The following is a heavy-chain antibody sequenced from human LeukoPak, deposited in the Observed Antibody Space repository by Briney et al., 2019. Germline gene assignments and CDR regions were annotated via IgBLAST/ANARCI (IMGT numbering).Heavy chain of an antibody. CDR3: ARRDNDYVWGSYLG. J-gene: IGHJ4*02. D-gene: IGHD3-16*02. CDR1: GYSLTSHW. CDR2: IDPSDSYT. Sequence: GEFLKIFCKGSGYSLTSHWISWVRQMPGKGLEWMGRIDPSDSYTNYSPSFQGHVTISADKSISTAYLQWSSLKASDTAMSNCARRDNDYVWGSYLGWGQGNLVTVSS. V-gene: IGHV5-10-1*01.